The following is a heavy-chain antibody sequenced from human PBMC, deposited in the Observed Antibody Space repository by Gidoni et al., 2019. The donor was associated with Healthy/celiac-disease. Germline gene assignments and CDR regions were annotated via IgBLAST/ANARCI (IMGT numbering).Heavy chain of an antibody. J-gene: IGHJ5*02. D-gene: IGHD2-2*01. V-gene: IGHV1-8*01. CDR1: GYTFTSYD. CDR2: MNPNSGNT. Sequence: QVQLVQSGAEVKKPGASVKVSCKASGYTFTSYDINWVRQATGQGLEWMGWMNPNSGNTGYAQKFQGRVTMTRNTSISTAYMELSSLRSEDTAVYYCARAYCSSTSCHPWFDPWGQGTLVTVSS. CDR3: ARAYCSSTSCHPWFDP.